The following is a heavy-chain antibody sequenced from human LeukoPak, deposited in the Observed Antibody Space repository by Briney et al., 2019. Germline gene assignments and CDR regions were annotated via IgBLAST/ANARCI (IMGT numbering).Heavy chain of an antibody. CDR3: ARVGGPDFGKLRFVY. D-gene: IGHD3-16*01. J-gene: IGHJ4*02. CDR1: GFTFSSYW. CDR2: IKQDGSEK. V-gene: IGHV3-7*01. Sequence: GGSLRLSCAASGFTFSSYWMSWVRQAPGKGLEWVANIKQDGSEKYYVDSVKGRFTISRDNAKNSLYLQMNSLRAEDTAVYYCARVGGPDFGKLRFVYWGQGTLVTVSS.